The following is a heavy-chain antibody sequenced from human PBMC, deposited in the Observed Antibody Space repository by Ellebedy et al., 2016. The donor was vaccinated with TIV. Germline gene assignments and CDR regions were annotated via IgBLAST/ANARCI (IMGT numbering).Heavy chain of an antibody. J-gene: IGHJ5*02. CDR1: GGSISSGTYY. CDR3: ARHALVLDIEPYDWFDP. Sequence: GSLRLSCTVSGGSISSGTYYWGWIRQPPGKGLEWIGTIYYSGSTYYNPSLKSRVSMSLDTSKNQFSLSLSSVTAADTALYYCARHALVLDIEPYDWFDPWGQGALVTVSS. D-gene: IGHD3-3*02. V-gene: IGHV4-39*01. CDR2: IYYSGST.